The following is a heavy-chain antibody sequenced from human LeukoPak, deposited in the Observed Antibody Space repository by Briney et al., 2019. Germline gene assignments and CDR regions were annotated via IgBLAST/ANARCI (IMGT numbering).Heavy chain of an antibody. V-gene: IGHV3-30*03. CDR3: AREFRQNWFDP. Sequence: GRSLRLSCAASGFTFSSYGMHWVRQAPGKGLEWVAVISYDGSNKYYADSVKGRFTISRDNSKNTLYLQMNSLRAEDTAVYYCAREFRQNWFDPWGQGTLVTVSS. CDR1: GFTFSSYG. J-gene: IGHJ5*02. CDR2: ISYDGSNK.